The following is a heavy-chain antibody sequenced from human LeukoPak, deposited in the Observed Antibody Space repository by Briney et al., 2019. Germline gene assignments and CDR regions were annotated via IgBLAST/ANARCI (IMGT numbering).Heavy chain of an antibody. CDR1: GFTFTTYA. D-gene: IGHD5-12*01. Sequence: PGRSLRLSCAASGFTFTTYAMYWVRQAPGKGLEWVAVISYDGSNKYYADSVKGRFAISRDNSKNTLYLQMSSLRAEDTAVYYCVKRANSGYAALDYWGQGTLVTVSS. V-gene: IGHV3-30-3*02. J-gene: IGHJ4*02. CDR3: VKRANSGYAALDY. CDR2: ISYDGSNK.